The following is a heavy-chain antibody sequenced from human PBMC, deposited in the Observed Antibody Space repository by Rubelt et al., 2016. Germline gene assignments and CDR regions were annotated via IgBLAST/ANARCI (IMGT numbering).Heavy chain of an antibody. V-gene: IGHV3-21*01. D-gene: IGHD3-9*01. CDR2: ISSRSIYI. Sequence: ASGFTFSSYSMNWVRQAPGEGLEWVSSISSRSIYIYYADSVKGRFTISRDNAKNSLYLQMNSLRADDTAVYYCSRGGYDILTGYYRDAFDIWGQGTTVTVSS. CDR3: SRGGYDILTGYYRDAFDI. J-gene: IGHJ3*02. CDR1: GFTFSSYS.